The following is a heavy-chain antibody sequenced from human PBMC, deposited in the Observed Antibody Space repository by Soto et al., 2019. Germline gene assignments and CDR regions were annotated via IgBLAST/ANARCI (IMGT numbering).Heavy chain of an antibody. J-gene: IGHJ4*02. CDR1: GYTFTSYG. CDR2: ISAYNGNT. CDR3: AREGRGWYVVY. D-gene: IGHD6-19*01. Sequence: QVQLVQSGAEVKKPGASVKVSCKASGYTFTSYGISWVRQAPGQGLEWMGWISAYNGNTNYAQKIQGRVTMTTATSTSTAYMELRSLRSYDTAGYYCAREGRGWYVVYWGQGTLVTVSS. V-gene: IGHV1-18*01.